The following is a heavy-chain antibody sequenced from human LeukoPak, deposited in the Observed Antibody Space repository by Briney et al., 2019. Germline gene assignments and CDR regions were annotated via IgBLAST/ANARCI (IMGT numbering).Heavy chain of an antibody. V-gene: IGHV4-59*01. J-gene: IGHJ4*02. D-gene: IGHD6-19*01. CDR1: GGSISSYK. CDR2: ISYSGGT. CDR3: ARVLADSSGWYHFDY. Sequence: SETLSLTCPVPGGSISSYKWSWIRQPPGKGLEWIGDISYSGGTNYNPSLKSRVTISVDTSKNQFSLKLSSVTAADTAVYYCARVLADSSGWYHFDYWGQGTLVTVSS.